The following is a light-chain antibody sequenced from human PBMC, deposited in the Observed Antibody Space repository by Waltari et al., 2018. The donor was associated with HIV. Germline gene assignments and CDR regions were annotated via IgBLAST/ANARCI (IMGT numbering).Light chain of an antibody. CDR1: TSNFGAGYD. CDR2: SSH. Sequence: QSVLTQPPSVSGAPGQRVTIPCPGSTSNFGAGYDVQWYQPLPGTAPKLIIQSSHNRPSGVPYRFSGSKSGTSASLAITGLRAEDEADYYCQSYDRILGDVVFGGGTKLTVL. V-gene: IGLV1-40*01. J-gene: IGLJ2*01. CDR3: QSYDRILGDVV.